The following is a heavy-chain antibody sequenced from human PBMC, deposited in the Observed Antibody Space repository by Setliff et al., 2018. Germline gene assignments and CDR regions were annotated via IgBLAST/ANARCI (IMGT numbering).Heavy chain of an antibody. D-gene: IGHD2-21*01. V-gene: IGHV1-18*01. J-gene: IGHJ6*03. Sequence: ASVKVSCKTSGYTFTNFGINWVRQAPGQGLEWMGWNSVYARRFQGRVTMTIDTPTSTAYMELSSLTSEDTAVYYCAREGVHTWSSTDYHYYMDVWGRGTTVTVSS. CDR3: AREGVHTWSSTDYHYYMDV. CDR1: GYTFTNFG. CDR2: NSV.